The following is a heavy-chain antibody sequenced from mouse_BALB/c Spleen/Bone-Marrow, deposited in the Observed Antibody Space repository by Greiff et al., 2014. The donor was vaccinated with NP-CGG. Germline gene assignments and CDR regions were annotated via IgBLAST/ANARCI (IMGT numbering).Heavy chain of an antibody. CDR1: GYTFTSYW. Sequence: QVQLQQSGAGLVKPGASVKLSCKASGYTFTSYWMHWVKQRPGQGLEWIGEINPSNGRTNYNEKFKSKATLTVDKSSSTAYMHLSSLTSEDSAVYYCARYDTYTYWFAYWGQGTLVTVSA. D-gene: IGHD2-12*01. CDR2: INPSNGRT. CDR3: ARYDTYTYWFAY. J-gene: IGHJ3*01. V-gene: IGHV1S81*02.